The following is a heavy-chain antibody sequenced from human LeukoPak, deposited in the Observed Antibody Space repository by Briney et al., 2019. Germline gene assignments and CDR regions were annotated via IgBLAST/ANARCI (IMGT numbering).Heavy chain of an antibody. CDR1: GFSFTDYP. CDR3: ATDQRYAFDY. CDR2: IRTTAEGAKYA. Sequence: GGSLRLSCATSGFSFTDYPMNWVRQAPGKGLEWISNIRTTAEGAKYAYYADSVKGRVTVSRDDGKNTLYLHMNSLRDDDTAVYYCATDQRYAFDYWGQGILVTVSS. D-gene: IGHD3-9*01. J-gene: IGHJ4*02. V-gene: IGHV3-48*02.